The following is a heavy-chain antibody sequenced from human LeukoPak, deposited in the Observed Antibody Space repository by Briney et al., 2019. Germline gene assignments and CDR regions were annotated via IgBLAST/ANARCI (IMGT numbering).Heavy chain of an antibody. CDR2: IYYSGST. J-gene: IGHJ3*02. Sequence: SETPSLTCTVSGGSISSYYWSSIRQPPGKGLEWIGYIYYSGSTSYNPSLKSRVTISVDTSKKQFSLKLSSVTAADTAFYYCARYIVSYPHDAFDIWGQGTMVTVSS. CDR3: ARYIVSYPHDAFDI. D-gene: IGHD1-26*01. V-gene: IGHV4-59*01. CDR1: GGSISSYY.